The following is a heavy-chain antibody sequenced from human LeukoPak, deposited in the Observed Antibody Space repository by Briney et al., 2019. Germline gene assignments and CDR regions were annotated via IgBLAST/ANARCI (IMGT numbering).Heavy chain of an antibody. CDR2: IIPIFGTA. CDR3: ARDLQWLVYGWFDP. V-gene: IGHV1-69*13. CDR1: GGTFSSYA. Sequence: VASVKVSCKASGGTFSSYAISWVRQAPGQGPEWMGGIIPIFGTANYAQKFQGRVTITADESTSTAYMELSSLRSEDTAVYYRARDLQWLVYGWFDPWGQGTLVTVSS. J-gene: IGHJ5*02. D-gene: IGHD6-19*01.